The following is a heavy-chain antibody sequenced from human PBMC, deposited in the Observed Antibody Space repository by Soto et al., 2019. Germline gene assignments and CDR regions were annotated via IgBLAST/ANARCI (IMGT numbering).Heavy chain of an antibody. CDR1: GYTFNSYG. Sequence: ASVKVSCKASGYTFNSYGISWVRQAPGQGLEWMGWISAYNGNTNYAQKLQGRVTMTTDTSTSTAYMELRSLRSDDTAVYFCARDTGTRYYYNGMDVWGQGTTVTVSS. D-gene: IGHD1-1*01. J-gene: IGHJ6*02. V-gene: IGHV1-18*01. CDR2: ISAYNGNT. CDR3: ARDTGTRYYYNGMDV.